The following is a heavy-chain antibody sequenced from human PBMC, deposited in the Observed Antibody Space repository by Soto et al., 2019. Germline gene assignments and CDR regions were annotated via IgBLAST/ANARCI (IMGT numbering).Heavy chain of an antibody. J-gene: IGHJ4*02. CDR2: ISYDGSNK. CDR3: AKGLNLGYCSGGSCYSEWSIDY. V-gene: IGHV3-30*18. D-gene: IGHD2-15*01. CDR1: GFTFSSYA. Sequence: GGSLRLSCAASGFTFSSYAMSWVRQAPGKGLEWVAVISYDGSNKYYADSVKGRFTISRDNSKNTLYLQMNSLRAEDTAVYYCAKGLNLGYCSGGSCYSEWSIDYWGQGTLVTVSS.